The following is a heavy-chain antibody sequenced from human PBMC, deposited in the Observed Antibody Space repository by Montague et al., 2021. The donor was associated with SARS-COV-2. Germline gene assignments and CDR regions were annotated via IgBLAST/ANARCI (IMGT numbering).Heavy chain of an antibody. CDR1: GDSVSSNTAA. CDR2: TYYRSKWYY. Sequence: CAISGDSVSSNTAAWNWIRQAPSRGLEWLGRTYYRSKWYYDYAVSVKSRMTISPDTSKNQFSLQLSSVTPEDTAVYYCARDRGLGVAENFDCWGQGTLVTVSS. CDR3: ARDRGLGVAENFDC. J-gene: IGHJ4*02. D-gene: IGHD3-10*01. V-gene: IGHV6-1*01.